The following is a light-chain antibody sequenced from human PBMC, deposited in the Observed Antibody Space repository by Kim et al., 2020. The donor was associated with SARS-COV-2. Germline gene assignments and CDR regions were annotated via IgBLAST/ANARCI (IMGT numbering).Light chain of an antibody. CDR2: GAS. V-gene: IGKV3-20*01. CDR1: QSVSSSY. J-gene: IGKJ1*01. Sequence: SPGETATLSCRASQSVSSSYLAWYQQKPGQAPRLLIYGASSRATGIPDRFSGSGSVTDFTLTISRLEPEDFAVYYCQQYGSSPRTFGQGTKVDIK. CDR3: QQYGSSPRT.